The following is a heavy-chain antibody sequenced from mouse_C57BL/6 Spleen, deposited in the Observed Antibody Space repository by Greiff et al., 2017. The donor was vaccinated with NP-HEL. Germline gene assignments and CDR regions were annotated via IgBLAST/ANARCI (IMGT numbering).Heavy chain of an antibody. J-gene: IGHJ3*01. CDR2: ISSGSSTI. CDR1: GFTFTDYG. Sequence: EVKLMESGGGLVKPGGSLKLSCAASGFTFTDYGMHWVRQAPEKGLEWVAYISSGSSTIYYADTVKGRFTISRDNAKNTLFLQMTSLRSEDTAMYYCARPAWFAYWGQGTLVTVSA. CDR3: ARPAWFAY. V-gene: IGHV5-17*01.